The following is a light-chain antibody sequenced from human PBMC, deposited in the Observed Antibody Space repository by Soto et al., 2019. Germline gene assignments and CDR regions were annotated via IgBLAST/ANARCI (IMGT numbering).Light chain of an antibody. CDR1: QDIRNY. J-gene: IGKJ4*01. V-gene: IGKV1-33*01. CDR2: DAS. Sequence: DLQMTQSPSSLSASVGDRVTITCQASQDIRNYLNWYQQKPGKAPNLLIYDASNLRAGVPSRFSGSGSGTEFTFTISSLQPEDIATYYCQHYDHLPPLSFGGETKVEIK. CDR3: QHYDHLPPLS.